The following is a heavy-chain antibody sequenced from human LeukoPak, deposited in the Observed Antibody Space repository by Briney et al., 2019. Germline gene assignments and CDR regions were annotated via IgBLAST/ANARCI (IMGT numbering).Heavy chain of an antibody. V-gene: IGHV1-46*01. Sequence: ASVKVSCKASGYTFTSYYMHWVRQAPGQGLEWMGIINPSGGSTSYAQKFQGRVTMTRDTSTSTVYMELSSLRSEDMAVYYCARALTGAHFDYWGQGTLVTVSS. CDR3: ARALTGAHFDY. CDR1: GYTFTSYY. D-gene: IGHD7-27*01. J-gene: IGHJ4*02. CDR2: INPSGGST.